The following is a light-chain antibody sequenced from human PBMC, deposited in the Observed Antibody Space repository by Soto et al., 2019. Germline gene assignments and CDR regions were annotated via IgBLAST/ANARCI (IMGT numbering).Light chain of an antibody. CDR2: WAS. J-gene: IGKJ2*01. V-gene: IGKV4-1*01. CDR3: QQYESTPPT. Sequence: DIVMTQSPDSLAVSLGERATINCKSSQSVLYSSNNKNYLAWYQQRPGQPPKLLIYWASTRESGVPDRFSGSGSGTDFNLTITSLQAEDVAVYYCQQYESTPPTFGQGTKLEIK. CDR1: QSVLYSSNNKNY.